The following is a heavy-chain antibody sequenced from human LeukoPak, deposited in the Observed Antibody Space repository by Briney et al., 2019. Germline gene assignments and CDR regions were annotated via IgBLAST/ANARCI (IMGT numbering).Heavy chain of an antibody. Sequence: SETLSLTCTVSGGSASTYYWTWIRQPAGKGLEWIGRIYTTGSTNYNPSLKSRVTMSVDTSKNQFSLRLSSVTAADTAVYYCARSPLYVDVWGKGTTVTVSS. CDR1: GGSASTYY. J-gene: IGHJ6*03. CDR2: IYTTGST. V-gene: IGHV4-4*07. CDR3: ARSPLYVDV.